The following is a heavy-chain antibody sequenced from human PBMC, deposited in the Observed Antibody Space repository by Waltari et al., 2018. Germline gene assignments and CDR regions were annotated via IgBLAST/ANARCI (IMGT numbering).Heavy chain of an antibody. Sequence: EVRLVESGGGSVQPGESLRRSWVVSGFPFANFWMHWVRQVPGKGLRWVSRINPDGTDTTYADSLKGRFTMSRDNSRNTLYLEMTGLRVDDSAVYYCARGPFSYSSGTQSHWGRGALVTVSS. CDR3: ARGPFSYSSGTQSH. CDR2: INPDGTDT. D-gene: IGHD1-7*01. V-gene: IGHV3-74*01. CDR1: GFPFANFW. J-gene: IGHJ4*02.